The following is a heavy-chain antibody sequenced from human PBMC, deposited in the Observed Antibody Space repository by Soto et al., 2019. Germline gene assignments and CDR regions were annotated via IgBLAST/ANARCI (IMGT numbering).Heavy chain of an antibody. CDR1: GYTFTGDY. CDR3: ARDPIGGGTPYYCDY. CDR2: INPDTGGA. D-gene: IGHD3-10*01. Sequence: VASVKVSCKASGYTFTGDYMHWVRQAPGQGLEWMGWINPDTGGADYSQKFQGRVTMTRDTSISTAYMELTSLTSDDTAVYYCARDPIGGGTPYYCDYWGQGTLVTVSS. J-gene: IGHJ4*02. V-gene: IGHV1-2*02.